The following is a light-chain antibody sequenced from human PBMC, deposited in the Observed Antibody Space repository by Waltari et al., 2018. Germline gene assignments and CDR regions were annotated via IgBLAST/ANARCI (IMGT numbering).Light chain of an antibody. V-gene: IGLV3-1*01. J-gene: IGLJ1*01. CDR3: QAWDTSTVNV. Sequence: SDDLTQAPSVSVSPGQTASIACSGDKLGDKYVSWYQLKPGQSPVLIIYQDIKRPSGVPGRFSGSTSGNTAPLTITGTQAMDEADDYWQAWDTSTVNVFGTGTKVTVL. CDR1: KLGDKY. CDR2: QDI.